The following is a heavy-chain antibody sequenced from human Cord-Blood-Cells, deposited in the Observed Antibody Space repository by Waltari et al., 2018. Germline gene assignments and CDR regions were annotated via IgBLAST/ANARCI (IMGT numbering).Heavy chain of an antibody. CDR1: GFTVSSNY. V-gene: IGHV3-53*01. J-gene: IGHJ4*02. CDR3: ARDVPRGYSYGN. CDR2: IYSGGST. Sequence: EVQLVESGGGLIQPGGSLRLSCAASGFTVSSNYMSWVRQAPGKGLEWVSVIYSGGSTYNTGAVNGRFTISKDSSKNELYLQMNSLRAEDTAVYYCARDVPRGYSYGNWGQGTLVTVSS. D-gene: IGHD5-18*01.